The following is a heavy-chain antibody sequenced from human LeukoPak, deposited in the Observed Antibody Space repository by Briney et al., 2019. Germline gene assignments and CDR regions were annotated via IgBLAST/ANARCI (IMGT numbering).Heavy chain of an antibody. V-gene: IGHV4-59*08. CDR3: VRRVRYFGQNDY. CDR1: GASMSDYY. J-gene: IGHJ4*02. Sequence: PSETLSLTCTVSGASMSDYYWSWIRQPPGKGLEWIGYIYYTRSTNYNPSLKSRVTMSVDTSKNQISLKLSSVTAADSAVYYCVRRVRYFGQNDYWGQGTLVTVSS. D-gene: IGHD3-9*01. CDR2: IYYTRST.